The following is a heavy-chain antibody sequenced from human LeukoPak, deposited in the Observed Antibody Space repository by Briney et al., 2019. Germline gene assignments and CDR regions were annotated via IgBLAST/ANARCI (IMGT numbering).Heavy chain of an antibody. CDR3: AREIRVGYNSF. Sequence: SETLSLTCAVYGGSFSGYYWSWIRQPPGKGLEWIGEINHSGSTNYNPSLKSRVTISVDTSKNQFSLKLSSVTAADTAVYYCAREIRVGYNSFWGQGTLVTVSS. CDR2: INHSGST. J-gene: IGHJ4*02. D-gene: IGHD5-24*01. V-gene: IGHV4-34*01. CDR1: GGSFSGYY.